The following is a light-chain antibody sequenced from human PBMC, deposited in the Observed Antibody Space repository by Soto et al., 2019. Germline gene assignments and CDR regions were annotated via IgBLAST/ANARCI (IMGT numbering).Light chain of an antibody. CDR1: SSDIGAYNY. V-gene: IGLV2-14*01. J-gene: IGLJ3*02. CDR2: EVI. Sequence: QSALTQPASVSGSPGQSITISCTGTSSDIGAYNYVSWYRQHPGKAPKLMIYEVINRPSGVSNRFSGSKSGNTASLTISGLQAEDEADYFCSSYTTSGTPVFGGGTKLTVL. CDR3: SSYTTSGTPV.